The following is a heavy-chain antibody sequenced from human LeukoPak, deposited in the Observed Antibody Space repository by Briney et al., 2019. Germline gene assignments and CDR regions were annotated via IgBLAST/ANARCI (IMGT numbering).Heavy chain of an antibody. Sequence: PGGSLRLSCAASGFTFDDYGMSWVRQAPGKGLEWVAGINWNGGSTGYADSVKGRFTISRDNAKNSLYLQMNSLRAEDTALYYCAKDHTAMVLRDAFDIWGQGTMVTVSS. CDR1: GFTFDDYG. J-gene: IGHJ3*02. D-gene: IGHD5-18*01. CDR2: INWNGGST. V-gene: IGHV3-20*04. CDR3: AKDHTAMVLRDAFDI.